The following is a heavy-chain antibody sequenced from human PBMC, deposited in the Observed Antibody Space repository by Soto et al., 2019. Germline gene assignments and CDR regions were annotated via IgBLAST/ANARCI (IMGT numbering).Heavy chain of an antibody. CDR1: GFTFSSYG. D-gene: IGHD2-15*01. J-gene: IGHJ4*02. CDR2: IWYDGSNK. Sequence: QVQLVESGGGVVQPGRSLRLSCAASGFTFSSYGMHWVRQAPGKGLEWVAVIWYDGSNKYYADSVKGRFTISRDNPRNSLYLQMISLRAEDTAVYYCASNHLGYCSGGSCYDDRTIDYWGQGTLVTVSS. CDR3: ASNHLGYCSGGSCYDDRTIDY. V-gene: IGHV3-33*01.